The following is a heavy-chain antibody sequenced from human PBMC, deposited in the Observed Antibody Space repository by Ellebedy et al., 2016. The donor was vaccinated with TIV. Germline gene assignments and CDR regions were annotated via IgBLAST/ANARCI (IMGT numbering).Heavy chain of an antibody. CDR1: GGTFSSYA. V-gene: IGHV1-69*04. CDR3: ARDSGSYYAALDY. J-gene: IGHJ4*02. Sequence: SVKVSCXASGGTFSSYAISWVRQAPGQGLEWMGRIIPILGIANYAQKFQGRVTITADKSTSTAYMELSSLRSEDTAVYYCARDSGSYYAALDYWGQGTLATVSS. D-gene: IGHD1-26*01. CDR2: IIPILGIA.